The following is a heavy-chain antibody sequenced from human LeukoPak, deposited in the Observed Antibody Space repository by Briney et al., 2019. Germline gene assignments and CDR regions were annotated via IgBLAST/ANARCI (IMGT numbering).Heavy chain of an antibody. CDR2: ISYDGGNK. V-gene: IGHV3-30*04. CDR3: ARDLGRSAFDI. CDR1: GFTFRNYA. J-gene: IGHJ3*02. Sequence: GGSLRLSCAGSGFTFRNYAMSWVRQAPGKGLEWVALISYDGGNKYYADSVKGRFTISRDNSKNTLYLQMNSLRAEDTAVYYCARDLGRSAFDIWGQGTMVTVSS.